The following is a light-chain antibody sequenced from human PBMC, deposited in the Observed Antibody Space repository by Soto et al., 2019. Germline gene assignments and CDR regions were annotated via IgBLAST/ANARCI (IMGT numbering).Light chain of an antibody. CDR3: CSYAGRSTNV. CDR1: SSDVGGYDL. J-gene: IGLJ7*01. Sequence: QSALTQPASVSGSPGQSITISCTGTSSDVGGYDLVSWYQQHPGTAPKLMIYASTKRPSGVSKRFSGSKSGTAASLTISGHEDDDAADYCYCSYAGRSTNVFGGGTQLTVL. CDR2: AST. V-gene: IGLV2-23*01.